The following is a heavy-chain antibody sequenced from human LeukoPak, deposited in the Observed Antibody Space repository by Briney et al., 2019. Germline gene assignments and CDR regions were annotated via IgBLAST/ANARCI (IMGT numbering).Heavy chain of an antibody. CDR3: VKDHGGHGPDS. V-gene: IGHV3-30*02. CDR2: IAYDGTSK. CDR1: GLSLSDYV. J-gene: IGHJ5*02. Sequence: PGGSLRLSRALSGLSLSDYVIHWVRQAPRKGLDWVAFIAYDGTSKFYAASAKGRFTISRDISRRTLYPQINSLWPQDTAPYYFVKDHGGHGPDSWGQGTLVTVSS. D-gene: IGHD5-12*01.